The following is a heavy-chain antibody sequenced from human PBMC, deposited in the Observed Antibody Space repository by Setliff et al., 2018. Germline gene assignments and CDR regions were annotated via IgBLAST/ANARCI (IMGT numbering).Heavy chain of an antibody. D-gene: IGHD3-22*01. J-gene: IGHJ4*02. CDR3: ARDHYDSSGYTDY. V-gene: IGHV4-59*12. Sequence: PSETLSLTCTVSGDSISDASIMAWIRQPPGKGLEFIGYVFYNGAAKYDPSLKSRVTMSVDTSKTQFSLKLSSVTAADTAVYYCARDHYDSSGYTDYWGQGTLVTVSS. CDR1: GDSISDAS. CDR2: VFYNGAA.